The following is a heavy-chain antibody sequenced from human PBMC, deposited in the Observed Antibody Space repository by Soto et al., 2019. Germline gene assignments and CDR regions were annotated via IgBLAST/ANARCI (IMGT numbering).Heavy chain of an antibody. CDR1: GGSISSGDYY. V-gene: IGHV4-30-4*01. D-gene: IGHD4-17*01. Sequence: QVQLQESGPGLVKPSQTLSLTCTVSGGSISSGDYYWSWIRQPPGKGLEWIGYIYYSGSTYYNPSRKSRVTISVDTSKNQFSLQLSSVTAADTAVYYWARDVETVRYYGMDVWGQGTTVTVSS. CDR3: ARDVETVRYYGMDV. J-gene: IGHJ6*02. CDR2: IYYSGST.